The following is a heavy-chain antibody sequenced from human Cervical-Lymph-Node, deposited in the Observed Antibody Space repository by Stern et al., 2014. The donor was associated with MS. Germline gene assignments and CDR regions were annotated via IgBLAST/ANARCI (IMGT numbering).Heavy chain of an antibody. V-gene: IGHV1-69*06. CDR3: ARGGGLVGYFDY. Sequence: QVQLVQSGAEVKKPGSSVKVSCKASGDTFSSYAINWVRQVPGQGLEWMGGITPVCGTTNYAQKFQGRVTITADKSTNTAYMELMTLRSEDTAVYYCARGGGLVGYFDYWGQGTLVSVSS. J-gene: IGHJ4*02. CDR1: GDTFSSYA. D-gene: IGHD1-26*01. CDR2: ITPVCGTT.